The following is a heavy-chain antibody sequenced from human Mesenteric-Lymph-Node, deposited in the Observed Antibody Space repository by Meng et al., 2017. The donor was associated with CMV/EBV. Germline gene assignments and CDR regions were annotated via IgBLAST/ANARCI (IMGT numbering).Heavy chain of an antibody. CDR3: ATQGDTAMGWAFDY. Sequence: GESLKISCEASGFTVSTDYMSWVRQAPGKGLEWVSLIYSGGSTFYADSVKGRFTISRDNSKNTLYLQMNTLRAEDTAVYYCATQGDTAMGWAFDYWGQGTLVTVSS. V-gene: IGHV3-66*02. J-gene: IGHJ4*02. CDR1: GFTVSTDY. CDR2: IYSGGST. D-gene: IGHD5-18*01.